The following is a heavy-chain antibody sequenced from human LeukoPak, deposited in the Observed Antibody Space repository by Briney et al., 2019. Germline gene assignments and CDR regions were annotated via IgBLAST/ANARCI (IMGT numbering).Heavy chain of an antibody. J-gene: IGHJ5*02. CDR3: ARDNSVGDIAWWFDP. D-gene: IGHD3-16*02. V-gene: IGHV1-69*13. Sequence: SVKVSCKASGGTFSSYAISWVRQAPGQGLEWMGGIIPIFGTANYAEKFQGRVTITADESTSTAYMELSSLRSEDTAVYYCARDNSVGDIAWWFDPWGQGTLVTVPS. CDR1: GGTFSSYA. CDR2: IIPIFGTA.